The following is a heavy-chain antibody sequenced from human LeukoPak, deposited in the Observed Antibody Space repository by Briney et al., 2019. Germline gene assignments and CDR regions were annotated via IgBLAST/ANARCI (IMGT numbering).Heavy chain of an antibody. Sequence: PGGSLRLSCAASGFTFSSYWMSWVRQAPGKGLEWIGYINTRGRTNYNPSLKSRVTFSVDTSRDQFSLKLSSVTAADTAVYCGTSYDNKIAPFDLWGQGTLVTVSS. CDR2: INTRGRT. D-gene: IGHD1-26*01. J-gene: IGHJ4*02. CDR3: TSYDNKIAPFDL. V-gene: IGHV4-4*09. CDR1: GFTFSSYW.